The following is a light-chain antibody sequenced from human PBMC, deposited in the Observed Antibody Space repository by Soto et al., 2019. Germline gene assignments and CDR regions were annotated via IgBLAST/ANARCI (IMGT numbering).Light chain of an antibody. V-gene: IGKV3-20*01. J-gene: IGKJ1*01. Sequence: EIVLTQSPATLALSPGERATLSCRASHSVSSYLALYQKKPGQAPRLLIYGASNRATGIPDRFSGSGSGTDFTLTSSILEPEDFAVYYCQQYGISGTFGQGTKVDIK. CDR1: HSVSSY. CDR2: GAS. CDR3: QQYGISGT.